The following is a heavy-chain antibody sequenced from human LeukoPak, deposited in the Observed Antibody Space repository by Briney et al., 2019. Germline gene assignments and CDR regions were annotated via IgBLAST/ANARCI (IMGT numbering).Heavy chain of an antibody. CDR1: GGSFSGYY. Sequence: PSETLSLTCAVYGGSFSGYYWSWIRQPPGKGLEWIGEINHSGSTNCNPSLKSRVTISVDTSKNQFSLKLSSVTAADTAVYYCARRPRYCSSTSCPFSYYYYYGMDVWGQGTTVTVSS. J-gene: IGHJ6*02. CDR3: ARRPRYCSSTSCPFSYYYYYGMDV. V-gene: IGHV4-34*01. D-gene: IGHD2-2*01. CDR2: INHSGST.